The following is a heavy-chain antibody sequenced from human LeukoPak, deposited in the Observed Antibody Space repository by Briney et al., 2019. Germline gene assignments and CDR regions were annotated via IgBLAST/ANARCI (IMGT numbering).Heavy chain of an antibody. V-gene: IGHV6-1*01. CDR1: GDSVSSNSAA. CDR2: TYYRSKWYN. J-gene: IGHJ3*02. CDR3: ARDYGPYCSSTSCPLGDAFDI. Sequence: SQTLSLTCAISGDSVSSNSAAWNWIRQSPSRGLEWLGRTYYRSKWYNDYAVSVKSLITINPDTSKNQFSLQLNSVTPEDAAVYYCARDYGPYCSSTSCPLGDAFDIWGQGTMVTVSS. D-gene: IGHD2-2*01.